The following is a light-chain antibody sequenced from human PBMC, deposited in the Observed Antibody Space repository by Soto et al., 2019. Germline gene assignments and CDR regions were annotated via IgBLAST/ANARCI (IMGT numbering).Light chain of an antibody. J-gene: IGLJ1*01. CDR3: SSYTSTNTLYV. CDR2: EVS. CDR1: SSDVGGYNY. V-gene: IGLV2-14*01. Sequence: ALTQPASVSGSPGQSITISCTGTSSDVGGYNYVSWYQQHPGKAPKLMIYEVSNRPSGVSNRFSGSKSGNTASLTISGLQAEDEADYYCSSYTSTNTLYVFATGTKLTVL.